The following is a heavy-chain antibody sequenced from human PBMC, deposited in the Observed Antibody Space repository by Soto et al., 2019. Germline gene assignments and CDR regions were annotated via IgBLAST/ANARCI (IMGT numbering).Heavy chain of an antibody. CDR2: MEPSTGRT. J-gene: IGHJ4*02. V-gene: IGHV1-8*01. Sequence: VASVKVSCKASGYSFTSLDINRVRQTAGQGLEWMGWMEPSTGRTGYAQKFQGRVTMTRDTSINTAYMELTTLTSDDTAFYYCARGVSAGVDYWGQGTLVTVSS. CDR1: GYSFTSLD. D-gene: IGHD1-26*01. CDR3: ARGVSAGVDY.